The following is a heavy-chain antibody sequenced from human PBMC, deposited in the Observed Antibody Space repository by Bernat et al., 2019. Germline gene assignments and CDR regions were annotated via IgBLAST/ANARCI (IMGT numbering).Heavy chain of an antibody. CDR2: IWYDGSNK. Sequence: QVQLVESGGGVVQPGRSLRLSCAASGFTFSSYGMHWVRQAPGKGLEWVAVIWYDGSNKYYADSVKGRFTISRDNSKNTLYLQMNSLRAEDTAVYYCARSLRYFDWLLPRGYYYGMDVWGQGTTVTVSS. V-gene: IGHV3-33*01. D-gene: IGHD3-9*01. CDR3: ARSLRYFDWLLPRGYYYGMDV. J-gene: IGHJ6*02. CDR1: GFTFSSYG.